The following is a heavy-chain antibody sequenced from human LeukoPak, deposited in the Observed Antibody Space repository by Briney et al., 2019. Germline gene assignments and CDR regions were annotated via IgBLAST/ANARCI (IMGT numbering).Heavy chain of an antibody. CDR1: VYTFSGNY. CDR3: AKDGPAAFDY. Sequence: ASVTVSCKASVYTFSGNYIHWVRQAPGQGLEWMGWINPNGGGTKYAQKFQDRVTVTRDTSISTVYMELSGLRSDDTAVYYCAKDGPAAFDYWGQGTLVTVSS. V-gene: IGHV1-2*02. D-gene: IGHD6-13*01. J-gene: IGHJ4*02. CDR2: INPNGGGT.